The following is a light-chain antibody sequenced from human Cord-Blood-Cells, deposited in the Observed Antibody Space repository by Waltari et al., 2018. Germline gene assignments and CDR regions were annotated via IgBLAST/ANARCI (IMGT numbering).Light chain of an antibody. CDR1: SSDVGSYNL. Sequence: GQSITISCTGTSSDVGSYNLVSWYQQHPGKAPKLMIYEGNKRPSGVSNRFSCSKSGNTASLTISGLQAEDEADYYCCSYAGSSTWVFGGGTKLTVL. V-gene: IGLV2-23*01. CDR3: CSYAGSSTWV. J-gene: IGLJ3*02. CDR2: EGN.